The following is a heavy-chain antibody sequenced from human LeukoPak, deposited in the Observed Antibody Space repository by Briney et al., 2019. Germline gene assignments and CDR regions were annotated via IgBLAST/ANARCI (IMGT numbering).Heavy chain of an antibody. CDR1: GFTFSSYA. V-gene: IGHV3-23*01. J-gene: IGHJ4*02. CDR3: ARAIGVGGCSSASCYYFDY. Sequence: GGSLRLSCAASGFTFSSYAMSWVRQAPGKGLEWVSAISDRGDNTYYADPVKGRFTISRDNPKNSLYLQMNSLRAEDTAVYYCARAIGVGGCSSASCYYFDYWGQGTLVTVSS. D-gene: IGHD2-2*01. CDR2: ISDRGDNT.